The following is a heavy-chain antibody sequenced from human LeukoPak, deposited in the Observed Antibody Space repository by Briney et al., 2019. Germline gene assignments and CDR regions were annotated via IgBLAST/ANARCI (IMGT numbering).Heavy chain of an antibody. Sequence: SETLSLTCTVSGGSISGYYWNWIRQPPGKGLEWIGYIYYSGSTKYNPTLKSRVTISVDTSKNQFSLKLSSVTAADTAVYYCARGGGRIARDYWGQGTLVTVSS. D-gene: IGHD6-13*01. J-gene: IGHJ4*02. CDR2: IYYSGST. CDR3: ARGGGRIARDY. CDR1: GGSISGYY. V-gene: IGHV4-59*12.